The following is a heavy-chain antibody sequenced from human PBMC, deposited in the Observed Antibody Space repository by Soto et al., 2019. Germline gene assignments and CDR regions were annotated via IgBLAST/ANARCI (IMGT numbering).Heavy chain of an antibody. CDR1: GGSISRYY. Sequence: SETLSLTCTVSGGSISRYYWSWIRQPPGKGLEWIGYIYYSGSTNYNPSLKTRVTISVDTSKNQFSLKLSSVTAADTDVYYCARVLGIAAAGTKGGGSGYYFDYWGQGTLVTVSS. D-gene: IGHD6-13*01. J-gene: IGHJ4*02. CDR2: IYYSGST. V-gene: IGHV4-59*01. CDR3: ARVLGIAAAGTKGGGSGYYFDY.